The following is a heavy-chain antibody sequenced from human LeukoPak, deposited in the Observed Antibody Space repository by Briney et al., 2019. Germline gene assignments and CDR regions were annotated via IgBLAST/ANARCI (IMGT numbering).Heavy chain of an antibody. Sequence: PGRSLRLSCAASGLIFSSYGMHWVRQAPGKGLEWVAVISSDGNEKYYTESVKGRFTISRDNSKNTLHLQMDSLRPEDTAFYYCARDKGREGDYWGQGTLVTVSS. V-gene: IGHV3-30*03. J-gene: IGHJ4*02. CDR1: GLIFSSYG. D-gene: IGHD1-26*01. CDR2: ISSDGNEK. CDR3: ARDKGREGDY.